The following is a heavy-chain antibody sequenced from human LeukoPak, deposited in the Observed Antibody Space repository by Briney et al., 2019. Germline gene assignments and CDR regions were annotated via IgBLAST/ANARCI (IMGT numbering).Heavy chain of an antibody. CDR2: MNPNSGNT. Sequence: ASVRVSCKASGYTFTSYDINWVRQATGQGLEWMGRMNPNSGNTGYAQKFQGRVTMTRNTSISTAYMELSSLRSEDTAVYYCARGRYCSGGSCYHPNFDYWGQGTLVTVSS. CDR3: ARGRYCSGGSCYHPNFDY. D-gene: IGHD2-15*01. CDR1: GYTFTSYD. V-gene: IGHV1-8*01. J-gene: IGHJ4*02.